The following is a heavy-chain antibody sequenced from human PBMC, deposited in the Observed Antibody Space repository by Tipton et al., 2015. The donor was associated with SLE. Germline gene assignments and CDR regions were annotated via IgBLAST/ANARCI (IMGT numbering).Heavy chain of an antibody. CDR3: ASEWLPFYYYMDV. CDR2: INSDGSST. Sequence: SLRLSCAASGFTFSTYWMHWVRQAPGKGLVWVSRINSDGSSTSYADSVKGRFTISRDNSRNTLYLQMNSLRAEDTAVYYCASEWLPFYYYMDVWGKGTTVTVSS. V-gene: IGHV3-74*01. J-gene: IGHJ6*03. D-gene: IGHD6-19*01. CDR1: GFTFSTYW.